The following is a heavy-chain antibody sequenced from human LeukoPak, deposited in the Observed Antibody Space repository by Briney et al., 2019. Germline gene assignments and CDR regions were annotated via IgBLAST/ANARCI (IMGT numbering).Heavy chain of an antibody. Sequence: PSETLSLTCTVSGGSISSYYWSWIRQPPGKGLECIGHIYYTRSTNYNPSLKSRVTISVDTSKNQFSLNLSSVTAADTAVYHCARISPYLGAAGTIQYAFDIWGQGTMVTVSS. V-gene: IGHV4-59*01. CDR2: IYYTRST. CDR3: ARISPYLGAAGTIQYAFDI. CDR1: GGSISSYY. J-gene: IGHJ3*02. D-gene: IGHD6-13*01.